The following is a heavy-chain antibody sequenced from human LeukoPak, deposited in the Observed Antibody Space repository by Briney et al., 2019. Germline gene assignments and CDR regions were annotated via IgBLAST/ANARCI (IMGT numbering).Heavy chain of an antibody. CDR3: AKDASSFDY. J-gene: IGHJ4*02. CDR2: ISYDGSNK. CDR1: GFTFSSYG. D-gene: IGHD3-16*01. Sequence: GGSLRLSCAASGFTFSSYGMHWVRQAPGKGLEWVAVISYDGSNKYYADSVKGRFTISRDNSKNTLYLQMNSLRAEDTAVYYCAKDASSFDYCGQGTLVTVSS. V-gene: IGHV3-30*18.